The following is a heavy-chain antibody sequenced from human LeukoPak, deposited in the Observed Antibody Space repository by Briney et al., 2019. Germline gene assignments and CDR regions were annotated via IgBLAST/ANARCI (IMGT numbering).Heavy chain of an antibody. Sequence: PSETLSLTCAVYGGSFSGYSWSWIRQPPGKGLEWIGYIYYSGSTNYNPSLKSRVTISVDTSKNQFSLKLCSVTAADTAVYYCATLGGNGYYYMDVWGKGTTVTISS. CDR1: GGSFSGYS. CDR2: IYYSGST. CDR3: ATLGGNGYYYMDV. J-gene: IGHJ6*03. V-gene: IGHV4-59*01. D-gene: IGHD1-1*01.